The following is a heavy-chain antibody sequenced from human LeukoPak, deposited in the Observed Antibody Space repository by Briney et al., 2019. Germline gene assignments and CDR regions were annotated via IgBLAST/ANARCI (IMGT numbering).Heavy chain of an antibody. Sequence: PGGSLRLSCAASGFTFSSYGMHWVCQAPGKGLEWVAVIWYDGSNKYYADSVKGRFTISRDNSKNTLYLQMNSLRAEDTAVYYCARSRTGYCSSTSCFDAFDIWGQGTMVTVSS. J-gene: IGHJ3*02. CDR3: ARSRTGYCSSTSCFDAFDI. V-gene: IGHV3-33*01. D-gene: IGHD2-2*01. CDR1: GFTFSSYG. CDR2: IWYDGSNK.